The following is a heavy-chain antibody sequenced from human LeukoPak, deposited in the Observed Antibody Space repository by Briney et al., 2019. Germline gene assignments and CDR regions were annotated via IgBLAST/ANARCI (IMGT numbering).Heavy chain of an antibody. V-gene: IGHV3-23*01. CDR2: IGGSGTRT. CDR3: ARDRSVDSSGYSYYYYYMDV. J-gene: IGHJ6*03. Sequence: GGSLRLSCSASGFTFTTYGMNWVRQAPGKGLEWVSGIGGSGTRTYYADSVKGRFTISRDNAKNSLYLQMNSLRAEDTAVYYCARDRSVDSSGYSYYYYYMDVWGKGTTVTVSS. D-gene: IGHD3-22*01. CDR1: GFTFTTYG.